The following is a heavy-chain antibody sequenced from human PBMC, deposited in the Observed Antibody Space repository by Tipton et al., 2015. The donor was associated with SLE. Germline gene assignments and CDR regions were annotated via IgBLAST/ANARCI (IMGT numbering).Heavy chain of an antibody. CDR3: ARGPPPGYGDYFDY. D-gene: IGHD4-17*01. Sequence: TLSLTCAVYGGSFSVYYWSWIRQPPGKGLEWIGEINHSGSTNYNPSLKSRVTISVDTSKNQFSLKLSSVTAADTAVYYCARGPPPGYGDYFDYWGQGTLVTVSS. CDR2: INHSGST. J-gene: IGHJ4*02. CDR1: GGSFSVYY. V-gene: IGHV4-34*01.